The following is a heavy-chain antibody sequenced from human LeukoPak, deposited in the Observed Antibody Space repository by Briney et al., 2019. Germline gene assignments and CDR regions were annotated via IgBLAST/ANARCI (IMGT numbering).Heavy chain of an antibody. V-gene: IGHV4-34*01. J-gene: IGHJ5*02. Sequence: SETLSLTCAVYGGSFSGYYWSWIRQPPGKGLEWIGEINHSGSTNYNPSLKSRVTISVDTSKNQFSLKLSSVTATDTAVYYCARVRSHGYCSGGSCYSWWGNWFDPWGQGTLVTVSS. CDR2: INHSGST. D-gene: IGHD2-15*01. CDR3: ARVRSHGYCSGGSCYSWWGNWFDP. CDR1: GGSFSGYY.